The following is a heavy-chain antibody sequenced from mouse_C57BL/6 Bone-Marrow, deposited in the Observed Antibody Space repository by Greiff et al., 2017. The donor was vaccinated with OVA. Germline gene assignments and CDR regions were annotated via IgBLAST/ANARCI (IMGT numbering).Heavy chain of an antibody. D-gene: IGHD2-1*01. CDR2: INPIYGTT. CDR1: GYSFTDYN. V-gene: IGHV1-39*01. CDR3: ASWTLYGNYWYFEV. Sequence: EVQLQQSGPELVKPGASVKISCKASGYSFTDYNLNWVKQSNGKSLEWIGVINPIYGTTSYNQKFKGKATVTVDQSASTAYMQLNSLTSEDSAGYYCASWTLYGNYWYFEVWGTGTTVTVSS. J-gene: IGHJ1*03.